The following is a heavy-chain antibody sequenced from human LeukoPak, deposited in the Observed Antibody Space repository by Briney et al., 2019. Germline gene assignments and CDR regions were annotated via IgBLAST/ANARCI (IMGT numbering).Heavy chain of an antibody. CDR1: GFTFSSYS. J-gene: IGHJ4*02. CDR2: IRSKAYGGTT. V-gene: IGHV3-49*04. D-gene: IGHD3-3*01. Sequence: PGGSLRLSCAASGFTFSSYSMNWVRQAPGKGLEWVGFIRSKAYGGTTEYAASVKGRFTISRDDSKSIAYLQMNSLKTEDTAVYYCTRDHWGGGYYLSFDYWGQGTLVTVSS. CDR3: TRDHWGGGYYLSFDY.